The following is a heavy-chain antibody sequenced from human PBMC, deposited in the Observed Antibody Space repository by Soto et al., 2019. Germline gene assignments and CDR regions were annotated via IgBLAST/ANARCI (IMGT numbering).Heavy chain of an antibody. CDR2: IYYSGSP. D-gene: IGHD3-10*01. CDR1: GGSISSGDYY. J-gene: IGHJ4*02. CDR3: AREHGRKGAKGMVRGVMGY. V-gene: IGHV4-30-4*01. Sequence: QVQLQESGPGLVKPSQTLSLTCTVSGGSISSGDYYWSWIRQPPGQGLEWIGYIYYSGSPYYNPSLKSRVTISVDTSKNQFSLKLSSVTAADTVVYYCAREHGRKGAKGMVRGVMGYWGQGTLVTVSS.